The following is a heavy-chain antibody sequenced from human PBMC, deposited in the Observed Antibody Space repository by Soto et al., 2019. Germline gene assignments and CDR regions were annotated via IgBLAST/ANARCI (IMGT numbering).Heavy chain of an antibody. CDR3: ARQGIAALFFSNWFDP. CDR1: GFTFSSYA. V-gene: IGHV3-30-3*01. CDR2: ISYDGSNK. D-gene: IGHD6-13*01. J-gene: IGHJ5*02. Sequence: GGSLRLSCAASGFTFSSYAMHWVRQAPGKGLEWVAVISYDGSNKYYADSVKGRFTISRDNSKNTLYLQMNSLRAEDTAVYYCARQGIAALFFSNWFDPWGQGTLVTVSS.